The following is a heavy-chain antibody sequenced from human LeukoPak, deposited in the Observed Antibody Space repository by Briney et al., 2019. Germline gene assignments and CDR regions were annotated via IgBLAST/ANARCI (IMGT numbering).Heavy chain of an antibody. D-gene: IGHD6-13*01. V-gene: IGHV4-31*03. CDR2: IYYSGST. Sequence: SETLSLTCTVSGGSISSGGYYWSWIRQHPGKGLEWIGYIYYSGSTYYNPSLKSRVTISVDTSKNQFSLKLSSVTAADTAVYYCARVRAAGPRGFDYWGQGTLVTVSS. J-gene: IGHJ4*02. CDR1: GGSISSGGYY. CDR3: ARVRAAGPRGFDY.